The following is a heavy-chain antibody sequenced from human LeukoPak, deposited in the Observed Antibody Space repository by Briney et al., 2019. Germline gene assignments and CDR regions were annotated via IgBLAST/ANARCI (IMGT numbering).Heavy chain of an antibody. Sequence: GGSLRLSCAASGFTFSSYGMHWVRQAPGKGLEWVAFIRYDGSNKYYADSVKGRFTISRDNSKNTLYLQMNSLRAEDTAVYYCAKDSTDTYDSSGCYVNQFDYWGQGTLVTVSS. CDR3: AKDSTDTYDSSGCYVNQFDY. CDR1: GFTFSSYG. J-gene: IGHJ4*02. V-gene: IGHV3-30*02. D-gene: IGHD3-22*01. CDR2: IRYDGSNK.